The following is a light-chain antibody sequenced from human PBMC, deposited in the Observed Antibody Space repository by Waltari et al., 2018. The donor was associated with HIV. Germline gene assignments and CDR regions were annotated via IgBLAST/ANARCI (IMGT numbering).Light chain of an antibody. CDR2: DAS. V-gene: IGKV1-13*02. CDR1: QGISSA. J-gene: IGKJ4*01. CDR3: QQFNSYPLT. Sequence: AIQLTPSPSSLSASVGDRVTITCRASQGISSALAWYQLKPGKAPKLLIYDASTLKSGVPSRFRGSGSGTDFTLTISSLQPGDFATYYCQQFNSYPLTFGGGSKVELQ.